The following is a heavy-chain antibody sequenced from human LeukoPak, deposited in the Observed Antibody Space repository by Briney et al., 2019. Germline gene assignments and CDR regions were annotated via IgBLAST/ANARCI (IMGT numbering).Heavy chain of an antibody. CDR1: GYTFTGYY. J-gene: IGHJ5*02. CDR2: INPNSGGT. V-gene: IGHV1-2*02. CDR3: ASYVGLDPYNWFDP. D-gene: IGHD3/OR15-3a*01. Sequence: ASVKVSCKASGYTFTGYYMHWVRQAPGQGLEWMGWINPNSGGTNYAQKFQGRVTMTRDTSISTAYMELSRLRSDDTAVYYCASYVGLDPYNWFDPWGQGTLVTVSS.